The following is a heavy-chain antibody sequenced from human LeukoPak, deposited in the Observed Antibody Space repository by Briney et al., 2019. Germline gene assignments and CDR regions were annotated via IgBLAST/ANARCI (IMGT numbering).Heavy chain of an antibody. CDR2: IKQDGSKK. V-gene: IGHV3-7*03. CDR3: ARAYCSGGSCYAVGDYYYYGMDV. D-gene: IGHD2-15*01. CDR1: GFTFSSYW. J-gene: IGHJ6*02. Sequence: GGSLRLSCAASGFTFSSYWMTWVRQAPGKGLEWVANIKQDGSKKNYVDSVKGRFTISRDNAKNSLYLQMNSLRAEDTAVYYCARAYCSGGSCYAVGDYYYYGMDVWGQGTTVTVSS.